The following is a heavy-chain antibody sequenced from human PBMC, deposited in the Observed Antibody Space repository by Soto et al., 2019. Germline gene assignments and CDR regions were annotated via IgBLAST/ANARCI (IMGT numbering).Heavy chain of an antibody. CDR1: GFTFNNYW. V-gene: IGHV3-74*01. Sequence: EVQLVESGGGLVQPGGCLRLSCAASGFTFNNYWLHWVRQAPGKGLVWVSRINGDGSNTNYADSVTGRFTISRDNAKNTVYLQMNSLRAEDTAVYYCARGARGLYYMDVWGKGTTVTVSS. CDR3: ARGARGLYYMDV. CDR2: INGDGSNT. J-gene: IGHJ6*03.